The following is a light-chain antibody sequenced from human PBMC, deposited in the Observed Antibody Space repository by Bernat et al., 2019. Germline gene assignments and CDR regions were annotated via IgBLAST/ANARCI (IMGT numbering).Light chain of an antibody. CDR1: SSDVGYYNR. Sequence: HSALTQPPSVSGSPGQSVTISCTGTSSDVGYYNRVSWYRQPPGTAPKLMIYEVNNRPSGVSDRFSGSKSGNTASLTISGLQAEDEADYYCCSYAGSSTWVFGGGTKLTVL. V-gene: IGLV2-18*02. J-gene: IGLJ3*02. CDR2: EVN. CDR3: CSYAGSSTWV.